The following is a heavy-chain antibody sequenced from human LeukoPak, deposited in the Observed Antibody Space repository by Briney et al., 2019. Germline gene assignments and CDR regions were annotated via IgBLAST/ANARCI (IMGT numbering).Heavy chain of an antibody. CDR3: ARDPYSSSWYDYYYYGMDA. V-gene: IGHV3-23*01. CDR1: GFTFSSYA. D-gene: IGHD6-13*01. J-gene: IGHJ6*02. CDR2: ISGSGGST. Sequence: GGSLRLSCAASGFTFSSYAMSWVRQAPGKGLEWVSAISGSGGSTYYADSVKGRFTISRDNSKNTLYLQMNSLRAEDTAVYYCARDPYSSSWYDYYYYGMDAWGQGTTVTVSS.